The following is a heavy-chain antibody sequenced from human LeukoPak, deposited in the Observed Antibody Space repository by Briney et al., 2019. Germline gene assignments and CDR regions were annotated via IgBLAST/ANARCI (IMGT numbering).Heavy chain of an antibody. CDR3: AREAGHMNIVLGDEGYYYYYMDV. D-gene: IGHD2-8*02. V-gene: IGHV3-21*01. Sequence: GGSLRLSCAASGFTFSSYSMNWVRQAPGKGLEWVSSISSSSSYIYYADSVKGRFTISRDNAKNSLYLQMNSLRAEDTAVYYCAREAGHMNIVLGDEGYYYYYMDVWGKGTTVTVSS. CDR1: GFTFSSYS. CDR2: ISSSSSYI. J-gene: IGHJ6*03.